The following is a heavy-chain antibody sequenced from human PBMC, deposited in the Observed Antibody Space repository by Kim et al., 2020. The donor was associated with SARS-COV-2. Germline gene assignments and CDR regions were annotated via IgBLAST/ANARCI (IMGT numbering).Heavy chain of an antibody. Sequence: GGSLRLSCAASGFTFGDYGMHWVRQAPGKGLEWISGVTWDSGRKAYADSVRGRFIISRDNAMNSLYLQMNSLRVEDTALYFCVRVGSGYASNWFDPWGQGTLVTVSS. J-gene: IGHJ5*02. CDR1: GFTFGDYG. CDR2: VTWDSGRK. CDR3: VRVGSGYASNWFDP. V-gene: IGHV3-9*01. D-gene: IGHD5-18*01.